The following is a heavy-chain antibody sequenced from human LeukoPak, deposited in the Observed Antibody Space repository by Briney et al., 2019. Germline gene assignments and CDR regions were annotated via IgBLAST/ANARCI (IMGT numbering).Heavy chain of an antibody. J-gene: IGHJ4*02. CDR1: GFTFGSYG. Sequence: GGSLRLSCAASGFTFGSYGMHCVRQAPGKGLEWVAVISYAGSNKYYVDSVRGRFTISRDNSKNTLYLQMNSLRAEDTAVYYCAKVLNEWELLVPDYWGQGTLVTVSS. CDR3: AKVLNEWELLVPDY. D-gene: IGHD1-26*01. V-gene: IGHV3-30*18. CDR2: ISYAGSNK.